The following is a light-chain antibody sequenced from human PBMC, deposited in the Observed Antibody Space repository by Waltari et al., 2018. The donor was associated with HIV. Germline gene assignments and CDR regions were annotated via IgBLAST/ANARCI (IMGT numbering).Light chain of an antibody. CDR3: CSYSGTYSYV. J-gene: IGLJ1*01. CDR2: EVN. V-gene: IGLV2-14*01. Sequence: QSALTQPASVSGSPGQSITISCTGTSRNVGGYNYISWYQKHPGKAPKLMIYEVNNRPSGVSNRFSGSKSGNTASLTISGLQAEDEADYYCCSYSGTYSYVFGTGTEVSLI. CDR1: SRNVGGYNY.